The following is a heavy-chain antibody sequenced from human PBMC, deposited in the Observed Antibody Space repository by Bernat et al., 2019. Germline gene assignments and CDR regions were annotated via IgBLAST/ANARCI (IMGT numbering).Heavy chain of an antibody. V-gene: IGHV3-30*18. CDR2: ISYDGSNK. D-gene: IGHD6-19*01. CDR3: AKGPSAADY. Sequence: QVQLVESGGGVVQPGRSLRLSCAASGFTFSSYGMHWVRQAPGKGLEWVAGISYDGSNKYYADSVKSRFTITRDNSKNTLYLQMYSLRAEDTAVYYCAKGPSAADYWGQGTLVTVSS. J-gene: IGHJ4*02. CDR1: GFTFSSYG.